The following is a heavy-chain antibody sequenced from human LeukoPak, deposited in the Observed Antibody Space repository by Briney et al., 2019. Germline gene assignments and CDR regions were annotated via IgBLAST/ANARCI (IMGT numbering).Heavy chain of an antibody. CDR1: GFTISNAW. CDR2: IKSKTDGGTT. V-gene: IGHV3-15*01. D-gene: IGHD3-3*01. J-gene: IGHJ4*02. Sequence: PGGSLRLSCAASGFTISNAWMSWVRQAPGKGLEWVGRIKSKTDGGTTDYAAPVKGRFTISRDDSKNTLYLQMNSLKTEDTAVYYCTSTYDFWSGYRYWGQGTLVTVSS. CDR3: TSTYDFWSGYRY.